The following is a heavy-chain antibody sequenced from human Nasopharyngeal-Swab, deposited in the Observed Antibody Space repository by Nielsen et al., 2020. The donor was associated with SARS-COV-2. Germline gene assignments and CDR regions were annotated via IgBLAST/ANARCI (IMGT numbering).Heavy chain of an antibody. CDR2: IKGKTDAGTT. J-gene: IGHJ5*02. V-gene: IGHV3-15*01. D-gene: IGHD2-2*01. CDR3: TTSAAITGPSWFNP. Sequence: GESLKISCAASGFTFENTCMTWVRQAPGKGLEWIGRIKGKTDAGTTDYAAPLKGRFTISRDDSINTLFLQMNSLKSEDTAVYYCTTSAAITGPSWFNPWGQGTLVTVSS. CDR1: GFTFENTC.